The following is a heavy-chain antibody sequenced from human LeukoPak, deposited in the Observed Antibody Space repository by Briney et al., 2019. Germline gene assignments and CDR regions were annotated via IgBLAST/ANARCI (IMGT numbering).Heavy chain of an antibody. J-gene: IGHJ4*02. V-gene: IGHV3-23*01. CDR3: ARKSASGNYPLDY. D-gene: IGHD3-10*01. CDR1: GFIFSSYA. CDR2: LSGSGDTT. Sequence: GGSLRLSCAASGFIFSSYAMTWVRQAPGKGLEWVPGLSGSGDTTYYADSVKGRFTISRDNAKNTVFLQMSSLRAEDTALYYCARKSASGNYPLDYWGQGTLVTVSS.